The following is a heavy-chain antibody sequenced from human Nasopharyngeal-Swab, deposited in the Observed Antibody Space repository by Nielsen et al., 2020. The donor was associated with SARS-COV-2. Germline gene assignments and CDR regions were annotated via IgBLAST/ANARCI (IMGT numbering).Heavy chain of an antibody. CDR2: IYYSGST. J-gene: IGHJ4*02. CDR3: ARGGAACPGFDY. V-gene: IGHV4-31*02. D-gene: IGHD6-6*01. Sequence: RQAPGKGLEWIGYIYYSGSTYYNPSLKSRVTISVDTSKNQFSLKLSSVTAADTAVYYCARGGAACPGFDYWGQGTLVTVSS.